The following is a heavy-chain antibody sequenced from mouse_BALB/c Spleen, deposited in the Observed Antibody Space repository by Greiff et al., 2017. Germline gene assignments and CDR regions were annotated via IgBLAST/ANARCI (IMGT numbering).Heavy chain of an antibody. Sequence: VHVKQSGAELVRPGALVKLSCKASGFNIKDYYMHWVKQRPEQGLEWIGWIDPENGNTIYDPKFQGKASITADTSSNTAYLQLSSLTSEDTAVYYCARHYGNLDYWGQGTTLTVSS. J-gene: IGHJ2*01. CDR3: ARHYGNLDY. CDR1: GFNIKDYY. CDR2: IDPENGNT. D-gene: IGHD2-1*01. V-gene: IGHV14-1*02.